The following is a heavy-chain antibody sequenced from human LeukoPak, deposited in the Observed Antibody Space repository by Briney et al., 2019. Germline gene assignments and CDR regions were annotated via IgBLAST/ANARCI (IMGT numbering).Heavy chain of an antibody. CDR2: INPNSGGT. Sequence: ASVKVSCTASGYTFTGYYMHWVRPAPGQGLEWMGWINPNSGGTNYAQKFQGRVTMTRDTSISTAYMELSRLRSDDTAVYYCARGYAGIAVAGRYYFDYWGQGTLVTVSS. D-gene: IGHD6-19*01. J-gene: IGHJ4*02. V-gene: IGHV1-2*02. CDR1: GYTFTGYY. CDR3: ARGYAGIAVAGRYYFDY.